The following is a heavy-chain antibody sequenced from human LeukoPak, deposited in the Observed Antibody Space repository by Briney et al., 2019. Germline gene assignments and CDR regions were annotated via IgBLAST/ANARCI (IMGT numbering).Heavy chain of an antibody. D-gene: IGHD6-6*01. Sequence: SVKVSCKASGGTFSSYTISWVRQAPGQGLEWMGRIIPILGIANYAQRFQGRVTITADKSTSTAYMELSSLRSEDTAVYYCARDRGGSSVYYYYYMDVWGKGTTVTVSS. J-gene: IGHJ6*03. CDR3: ARDRGGSSVYYYYYMDV. CDR2: IIPILGIA. CDR1: GGTFSSYT. V-gene: IGHV1-69*04.